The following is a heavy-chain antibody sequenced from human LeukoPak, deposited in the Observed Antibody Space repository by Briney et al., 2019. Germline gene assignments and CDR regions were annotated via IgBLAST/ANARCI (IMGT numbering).Heavy chain of an antibody. Sequence: ASVKVSCKASGYTCTDYYMHWVRQAPGQGLEWMAWINPDSGTTNYAHKFQGRVTLTRDTSISTAYMEVSGLRSDDTAIYYCARDGSLDYWGQGTLVTVSS. CDR3: ARDGSLDY. D-gene: IGHD1-26*01. CDR1: GYTCTDYY. J-gene: IGHJ4*02. V-gene: IGHV1-2*02. CDR2: INPDSGTT.